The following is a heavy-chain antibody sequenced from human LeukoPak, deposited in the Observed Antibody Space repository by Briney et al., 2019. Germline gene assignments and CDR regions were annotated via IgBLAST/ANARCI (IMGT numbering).Heavy chain of an antibody. J-gene: IGHJ5*02. D-gene: IGHD6-13*01. CDR2: INAGNGNT. CDR1: GYTFTGYF. V-gene: IGHV1-3*03. CDR3: ARGGGGEAAAGNYWFDP. Sequence: ASVKVSCKASGYTFTGYFVHWVRQAPGQRLEWIGWINAGNGNTKYSQEFQGRVTITRDTSASTAYMELSSLRSEDMAIYYCARGGGGEAAAGNYWFDPWGQGTLVTVSS.